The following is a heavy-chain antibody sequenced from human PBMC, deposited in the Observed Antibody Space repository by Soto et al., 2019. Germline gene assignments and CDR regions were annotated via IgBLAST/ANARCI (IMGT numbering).Heavy chain of an antibody. D-gene: IGHD3-10*01. J-gene: IGHJ4*02. V-gene: IGHV3-15*01. Sequence: GGSLRLSCAASGFTFSNAWMSWVRQAPGKGLEWVGRIKSKTDGGTTDYAAPVKGRFTISRDDSKKTLYLQMNSLKTDDTAVYYCTTPELWFGESYHFDYWGQGTLVTVSS. CDR1: GFTFSNAW. CDR2: IKSKTDGGTT. CDR3: TTPELWFGESYHFDY.